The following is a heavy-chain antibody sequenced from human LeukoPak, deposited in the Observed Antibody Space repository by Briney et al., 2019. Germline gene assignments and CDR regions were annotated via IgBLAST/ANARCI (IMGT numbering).Heavy chain of an antibody. Sequence: ESGPVLVKPTETLTLTCTVSGFSLSNARMGVSWIRQPPGKALEWLAHIFSNDEKSYSTSLKSRLTISKDTSKSQVVLTMTNMDPVDTATYYCARINYDSSGYYYSSDYWGQGTLVTVSS. CDR3: ARINYDSSGYYYSSDY. V-gene: IGHV2-26*01. J-gene: IGHJ4*02. CDR2: IFSNDEK. CDR1: GFSLSNARMG. D-gene: IGHD3-22*01.